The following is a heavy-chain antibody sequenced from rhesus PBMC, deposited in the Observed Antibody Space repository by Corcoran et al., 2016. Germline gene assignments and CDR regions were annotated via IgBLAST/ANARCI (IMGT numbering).Heavy chain of an antibody. CDR1: GFSLTTPEMR. CDR3: ARSLTLDP. Sequence: QVTLKESGPALVEPAQTLTLTCTFSGFSLTTPEMRVSWIRQPPGKALEWLALVDWNDSKEDATSLKTRLTIFKDTAKNQVVLIMTHMDPMDTATYFCARSLTLDPWGQGVLVTVSS. CDR2: VDWNDSK. J-gene: IGHJ4*01. D-gene: IGHD2-15*01. V-gene: IGHV2-174*01.